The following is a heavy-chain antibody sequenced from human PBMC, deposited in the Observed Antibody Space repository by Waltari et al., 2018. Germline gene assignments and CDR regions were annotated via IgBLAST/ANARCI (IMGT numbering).Heavy chain of an antibody. Sequence: EVQVVQSGAEGKKTGANVKISCKASGYPFTDYYMHWIQQAPGKGLEWMGRVDPEDGETIYAEKFQDRVTITADTSTDTAYMELSSLRSEDTAVYYCATDQLGEGDYWGQGTLVTVSS. CDR3: ATDQLGEGDY. CDR1: GYPFTDYY. V-gene: IGHV1-69-2*01. D-gene: IGHD1-1*01. CDR2: VDPEDGET. J-gene: IGHJ4*02.